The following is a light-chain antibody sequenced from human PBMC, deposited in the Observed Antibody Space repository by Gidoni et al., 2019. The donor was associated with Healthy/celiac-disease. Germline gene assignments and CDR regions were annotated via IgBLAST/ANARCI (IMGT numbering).Light chain of an antibody. CDR3: QQRSNWPPALT. CDR1: QSVSSY. V-gene: IGKV3-11*01. CDR2: DAS. J-gene: IGKJ4*01. Sequence: EIVVTQSPATLSLSPGERATLSCRASQSVSSYLAWYQQKPGQAPRLLIYDASNRATGIPARFSGSGSGTDFTLTISSLEPEDFAVYYCQQRSNWPPALTFGGGTKVEIQ.